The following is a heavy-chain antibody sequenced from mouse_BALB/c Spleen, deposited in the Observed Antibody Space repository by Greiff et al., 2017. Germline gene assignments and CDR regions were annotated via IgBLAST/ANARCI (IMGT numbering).Heavy chain of an antibody. V-gene: IGHV5-12-2*01. D-gene: IGHD1-1*01. CDR1: GFTFSSYT. J-gene: IGHJ4*01. CDR3: ARHERWEMDY. Sequence: DVHLVESGGGLVQPGGSLKLSCAASGFTFSSYTMSWVRQTPEKRLEWVAYISNGGGSTYYPDTVKGRFTISRDNAKNTLYLQMSSLKSEDTAMYYCARHERWEMDYWGQGTSVTVSS. CDR2: ISNGGGST.